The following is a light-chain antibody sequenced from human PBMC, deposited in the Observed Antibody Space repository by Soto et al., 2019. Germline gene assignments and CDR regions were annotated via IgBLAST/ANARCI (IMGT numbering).Light chain of an antibody. CDR2: KIS. CDR1: QSSVHSVENTY. V-gene: IGKV2-24*01. CDR3: MQATQPYT. J-gene: IGKJ2*01. Sequence: EIVMTRLPPSSPFTFGQPPSIPCRFGQSSVHSVENTYLGWLQQRPAQPPSLVIYKISTRFSGVPDRFSGSGAGTDFPLKISRVEAEDVGVYYCMQATQPYTFGQGTKLEIK.